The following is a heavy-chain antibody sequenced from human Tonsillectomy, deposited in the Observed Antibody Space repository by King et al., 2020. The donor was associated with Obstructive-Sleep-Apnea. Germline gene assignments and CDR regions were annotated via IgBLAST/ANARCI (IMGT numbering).Heavy chain of an antibody. Sequence: VQLVESGGGVVQPGGSLRLSCVASGFIFSNYGMHWVRQAPGRGLEWVTFIRYDGSNEYYADSVTGRFTISRDNSKNRLYLQMNSLRVEDTAMYYCARDHYNSGSLFDYWGQGTLVTVSS. V-gene: IGHV3-30*02. D-gene: IGHD3-10*01. J-gene: IGHJ4*02. CDR1: GFIFSNYG. CDR2: IRYDGSNE. CDR3: ARDHYNSGSLFDY.